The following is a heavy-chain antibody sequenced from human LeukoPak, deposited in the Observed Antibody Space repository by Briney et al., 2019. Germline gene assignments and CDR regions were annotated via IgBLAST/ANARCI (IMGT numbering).Heavy chain of an antibody. Sequence: GGSLRLSCAASGFTFSSFSMNWVRQAPGKGLEWVSYISSSGSTIYYADSVKGRFTISRDNAKNSLYLQMNSLRAEDTAVYYCARGRVAVAGTPNLSHFDYWGQGTLGTVSS. CDR1: GFTFSSFS. D-gene: IGHD6-19*01. CDR2: ISSSGSTI. J-gene: IGHJ4*02. CDR3: ARGRVAVAGTPNLSHFDY. V-gene: IGHV3-48*01.